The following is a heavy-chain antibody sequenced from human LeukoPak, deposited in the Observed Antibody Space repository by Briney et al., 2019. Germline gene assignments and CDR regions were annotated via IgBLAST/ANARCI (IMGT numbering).Heavy chain of an antibody. CDR1: GFTFSDYY. CDR2: ISSSGSTI. Sequence: PGGSLRLSCAASGFTFSDYYMSWIRQAPGKGLEWVSYISSSGSTIYYADSVKGRFTISRDNAKNSLYLQMNSLRAEDTAVYYYAILWFGDHNTNWFDPWGQGTLVTVSS. D-gene: IGHD3-10*01. J-gene: IGHJ5*02. CDR3: AILWFGDHNTNWFDP. V-gene: IGHV3-11*04.